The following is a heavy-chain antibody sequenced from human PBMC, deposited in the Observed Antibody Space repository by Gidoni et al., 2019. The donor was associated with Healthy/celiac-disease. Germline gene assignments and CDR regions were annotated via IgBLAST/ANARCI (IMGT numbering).Heavy chain of an antibody. J-gene: IGHJ5*02. D-gene: IGHD4-17*01. CDR1: DFTFRSYA. CDR3: AKDLRGRNRNWFDT. CDR2: ISGSGVST. V-gene: IGHV3-23*01. Sequence: EVQLLESGGGLVQPGGSLRLSCAASDFTFRSYAMSWVRQAQGKGLEWVSAISGSGVSTYYADSVKGRFTISIDNSKNTLYLQMNSLRAEDTAVYYCAKDLRGRNRNWFDTWGQGTLVTVSS.